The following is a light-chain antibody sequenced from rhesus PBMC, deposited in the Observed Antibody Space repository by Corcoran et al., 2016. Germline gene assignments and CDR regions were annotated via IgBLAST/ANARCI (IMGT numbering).Light chain of an antibody. CDR2: VAS. CDR1: QGITND. CDR3: QHYYSTPYS. Sequence: DIQMTQSPSSLSASVGDRVTITCRASQGITNDLAWYQQKPGATPKLLFYVASSLQSGISSRLSGSGSGTDFTLTIRSLTSDDFATYYCQHYYSTPYSFGQGPKVEIK. J-gene: IGKJ2*01. V-gene: IGKV1-33*02.